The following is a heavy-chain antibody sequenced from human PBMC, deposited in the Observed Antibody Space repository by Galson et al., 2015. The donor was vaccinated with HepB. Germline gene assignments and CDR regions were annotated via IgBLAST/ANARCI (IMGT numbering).Heavy chain of an antibody. Sequence: QSGAEVKKPGESLRISCTGSGYSFTDYWITWVRQMPGKGLEWMGRIDPSDSYTNYSPSFEGHVTISIDTSISTAYLQWSNLKASDTAMYYCARLLVPAPYYYYYMDVWGKGTTVTVSS. D-gene: IGHD2-2*01. CDR1: GYSFTDYW. CDR2: IDPSDSYT. J-gene: IGHJ6*03. V-gene: IGHV5-10-1*01. CDR3: ARLLVPAPYYYYYMDV.